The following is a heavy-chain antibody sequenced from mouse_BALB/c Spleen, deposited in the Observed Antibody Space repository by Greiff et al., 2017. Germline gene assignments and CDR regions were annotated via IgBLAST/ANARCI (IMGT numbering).Heavy chain of an antibody. D-gene: IGHD2-1*01. J-gene: IGHJ2*01. CDR3: ARGNPNYLDY. V-gene: IGHV1-12*01. CDR1: GYTFTSYN. Sequence: QVQLQQPGAELVKPGASVKMSCKASGYTFTSYNMHWVKQTPGQGLEWIGAIYPGNGDTSYNQKFKGKATLTADKSSSTAYMQLSSLTSEDSAVYYGARGNPNYLDYWGQGTTLTVSS. CDR2: IYPGNGDT.